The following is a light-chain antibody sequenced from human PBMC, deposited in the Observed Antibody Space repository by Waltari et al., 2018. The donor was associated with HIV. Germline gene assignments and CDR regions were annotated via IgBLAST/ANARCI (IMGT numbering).Light chain of an antibody. CDR2: VNN. CDR3: AVWDGSLSAYV. V-gene: IGLV1-44*01. J-gene: IGLJ1*01. CDR1: TSNIGRFN. Sequence: QSVLTQPPSASGAPGQRVTISCSGSTSNIGRFNVQWYQQLPETAPKLLIHVNNSRPSGVPDRFSGSKAGTSASLAISGLQSEDEADYYCAVWDGSLSAYVFGPGTKVTV.